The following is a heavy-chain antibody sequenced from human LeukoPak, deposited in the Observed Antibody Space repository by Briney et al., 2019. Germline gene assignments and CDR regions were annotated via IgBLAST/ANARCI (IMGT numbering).Heavy chain of an antibody. CDR2: IYYSGST. CDR1: GGSISSYY. Sequence: SETLSLTCTVSGGSISSYYWSWIRQPPGKGLEWIGYIYYSGSTNYNPSLKSRVTISVDTSKNQFSLKLSSVTAADTAVYYCARGVSGYSYGHGSSYFDYWGQGTLVTVSS. CDR3: ARGVSGYSYGHGSSYFDY. V-gene: IGHV4-59*01. D-gene: IGHD5-18*01. J-gene: IGHJ4*02.